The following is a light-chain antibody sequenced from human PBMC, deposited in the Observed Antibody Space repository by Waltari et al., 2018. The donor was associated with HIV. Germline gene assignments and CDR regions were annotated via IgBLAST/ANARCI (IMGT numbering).Light chain of an antibody. J-gene: IGLJ3*02. Sequence: QSALTQPASVSGSPGQSITISCAGTSSDVGHYNLVSWYQQHPGKAPKLIVFEVTNRPSGLSSRVSGSKSDNTASLTISGLQAEDEADYYCCSYTTSDTWVFGGGTKLTVL. V-gene: IGLV2-14*01. CDR3: CSYTTSDTWV. CDR1: SSDVGHYNL. CDR2: EVT.